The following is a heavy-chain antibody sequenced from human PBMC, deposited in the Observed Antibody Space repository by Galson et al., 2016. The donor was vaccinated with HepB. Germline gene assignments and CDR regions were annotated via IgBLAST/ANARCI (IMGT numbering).Heavy chain of an antibody. V-gene: IGHV4-31*03. J-gene: IGHJ4*02. D-gene: IGHD1-26*01. CDR2: IYYSGST. Sequence: TLSLTCTVSGDSISSGGYYWSWIRQHPGKGLEWIGYIYYSGSTYYTPSLKSRVTISVDTSKNQLSLKLSSVTAADTAVYYCARDIGLGHFDYWGQGTLVTVSS. CDR1: GDSISSGGYY. CDR3: ARDIGLGHFDY.